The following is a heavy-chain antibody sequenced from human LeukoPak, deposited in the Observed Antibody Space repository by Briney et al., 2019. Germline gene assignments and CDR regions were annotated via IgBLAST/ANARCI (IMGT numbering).Heavy chain of an antibody. J-gene: IGHJ3*02. CDR3: ARDKVDIVATMARAFDI. V-gene: IGHV1-18*01. CDR1: GYTFTSYG. CDR2: ISAYNGNT. D-gene: IGHD5-12*01. Sequence: ASVKVSCKASGYTFTSYGISWVRQAPGQGLEWMGWISAYNGNTNYAQKLQGRVTMTTDTSTSTAYMELRSLRSDDTAVYYCARDKVDIVATMARAFDIWGQGTMVTVSS.